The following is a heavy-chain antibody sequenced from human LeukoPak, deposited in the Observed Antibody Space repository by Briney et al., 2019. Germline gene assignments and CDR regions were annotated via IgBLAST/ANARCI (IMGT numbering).Heavy chain of an antibody. CDR1: GGSIGSHY. D-gene: IGHD5-24*01. CDR3: ARVGRDGYNWEAFDI. V-gene: IGHV4-4*07. Sequence: SETLSLTCSVSGGSIGSHYWSWIRQPAGKGLEWIGRIYTSGSTNYNPSLKSRVTMSVDTSKNQFSLKLSSVIAADTAVYYCARVGRDGYNWEAFDIWGQGTMVTVSS. CDR2: IYTSGST. J-gene: IGHJ3*02.